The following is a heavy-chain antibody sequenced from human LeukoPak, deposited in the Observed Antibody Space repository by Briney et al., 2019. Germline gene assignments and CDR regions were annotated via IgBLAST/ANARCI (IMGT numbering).Heavy chain of an antibody. V-gene: IGHV3-30-3*01. D-gene: IGHD3-3*01. J-gene: IGHJ4*02. CDR1: GFTFSRYA. CDR3: ARDGGYDFWSGYYQDY. CDR2: ISYDANIGSNK. Sequence: RSLRLSCATSGFTFSRYAMHWVRQAPGKGLEWVALISYDANIGSNKYYADSVKGRFTISRDNSKNTLYLQMNSLRAEDTAVYYCARDGGYDFWSGYYQDYWGQGTLVTVSS.